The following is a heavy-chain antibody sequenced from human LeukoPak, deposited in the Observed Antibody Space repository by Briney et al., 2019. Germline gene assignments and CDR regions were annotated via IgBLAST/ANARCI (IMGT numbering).Heavy chain of an antibody. D-gene: IGHD1-26*01. CDR3: ARAGPELDFDY. V-gene: IGHV4-59*01. CDR2: IYYSGST. Sequence: SETLSLTCTVSGGSTSSYYWSWIRQPPGKGLEWIGYIYYSGSTNYNPSLKSRVTISVDTSKNQFSLKLSSVTAADTAVYYCARAGPELDFDYWGQGTLVTVSS. J-gene: IGHJ4*02. CDR1: GGSTSSYY.